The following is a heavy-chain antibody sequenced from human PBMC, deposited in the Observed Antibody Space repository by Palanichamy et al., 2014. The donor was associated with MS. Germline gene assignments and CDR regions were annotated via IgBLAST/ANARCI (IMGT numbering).Heavy chain of an antibody. CDR2: ISYDGSNK. CDR3: ARVRDYDRGGYYPNLFDP. D-gene: IGHD3-22*01. CDR1: GFSCSSYA. J-gene: IGHJ5*02. Sequence: HLVGGPGGAVVQPGRSLRLSCAASGFSCSSYAMHWVRQAPGKGLEWVAVISYDGSNKYHADSVKGRFTISRDNSKNTLYLQMNSLRAEDTAIYYCARVRDYDRGGYYPNLFDPWGQGTLVTVSS. V-gene: IGHV3-30*04.